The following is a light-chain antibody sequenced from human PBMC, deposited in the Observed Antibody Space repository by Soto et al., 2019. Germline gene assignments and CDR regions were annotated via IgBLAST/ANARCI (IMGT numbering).Light chain of an antibody. V-gene: IGLV2-23*02. CDR1: SSDVGSYNL. CDR3: CSYAGRTTPYV. Sequence: QSVLTQPASLSGSPGQSITISCTGTSSDVGSYNLVSLYQHHPGKAPKLMIYEVSERPSGVSNRFSGSKSGNTASLTISGLQAEDEADYYCCSYAGRTTPYVFGTGTKVTVL. CDR2: EVS. J-gene: IGLJ1*01.